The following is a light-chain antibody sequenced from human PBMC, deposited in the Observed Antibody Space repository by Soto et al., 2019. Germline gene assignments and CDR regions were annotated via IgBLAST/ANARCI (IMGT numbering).Light chain of an antibody. Sequence: DIQMTQSPSTLAVSLGGTVTMTCRSSSKWLAWYQKKPGKAPKLLIYDVSNLERGVPPRFSGSTSGAESTLTITGMQPDDLGTYYCQHTTDFTFGQGTKVDIK. CDR1: SSSKW. CDR2: DVS. CDR3: QHTTDFT. J-gene: IGKJ2*01. V-gene: IGKV1-5*01.